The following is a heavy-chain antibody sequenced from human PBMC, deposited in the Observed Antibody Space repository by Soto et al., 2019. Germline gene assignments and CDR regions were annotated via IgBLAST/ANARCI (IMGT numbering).Heavy chain of an antibody. CDR3: ATENKDV. CDR2: INPSGGST. CDR1: GYTFTSYY. J-gene: IGHJ6*02. Sequence: QVQLVQSGAEVKKPGASVKVSCKASGYTFTSYYMHWVRQAPGQGLEWMGIINPSGGSTSYAQKFQGRVSMTRDTSTSTVYMELSIQSSEDTAVYYCATENKDVWGQGTTVIVSS. V-gene: IGHV1-46*01.